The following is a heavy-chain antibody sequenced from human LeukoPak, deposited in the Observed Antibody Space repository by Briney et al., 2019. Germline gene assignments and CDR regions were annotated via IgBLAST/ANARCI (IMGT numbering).Heavy chain of an antibody. CDR1: GFTSSSYA. CDR3: AAYYYDSSGLS. CDR2: ISYDGSNK. Sequence: PGGSLRLSCAASGFTSSSYAMHWVRQAPGKGLEWVAVISYDGSNKYYADSVKGRFTISRDNSKNTLYLQMNSLRAEDTAVYYCAAYYYDSSGLSWGQGTMVTVSS. D-gene: IGHD3-22*01. J-gene: IGHJ3*01. V-gene: IGHV3-30-3*01.